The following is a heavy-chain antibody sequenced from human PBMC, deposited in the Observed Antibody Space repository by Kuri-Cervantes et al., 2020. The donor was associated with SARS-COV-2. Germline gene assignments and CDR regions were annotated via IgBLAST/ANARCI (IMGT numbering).Heavy chain of an antibody. CDR3: ARDLPYYYDSSGYDFDY. Sequence: GRSLRLSCAAFGFTFSSYGMHWVRQAPGKGLEWVAVIWYDGSNKYYADSVKGRFTISRDNSKNTLYLQMNSLRAEDRAVYYCARDLPYYYDSSGYDFDYWGQETLVTVSS. CDR2: IWYDGSNK. J-gene: IGHJ4*02. V-gene: IGHV3-33*08. D-gene: IGHD3-22*01. CDR1: GFTFSSYG.